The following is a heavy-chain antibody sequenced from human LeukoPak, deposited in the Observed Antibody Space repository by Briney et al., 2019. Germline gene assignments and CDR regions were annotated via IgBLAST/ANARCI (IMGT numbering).Heavy chain of an antibody. J-gene: IGHJ6*03. V-gene: IGHV4-61*02. CDR1: GDSISSGNYY. CDR3: ARAGTYYYGSGVMDV. Sequence: SQTLSLTCTVSGDSISSGNYYWTWIRQPAGKGLEWIGRIYTSGSTNYNPSLKSRVTISVDTSKNQFSLKLSSVTAADTAVYYCARAGTYYYGSGVMDVWGKGTTVTISS. D-gene: IGHD3-10*01. CDR2: IYTSGST.